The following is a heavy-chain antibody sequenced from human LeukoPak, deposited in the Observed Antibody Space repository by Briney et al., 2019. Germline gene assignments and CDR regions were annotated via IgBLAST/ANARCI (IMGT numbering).Heavy chain of an antibody. CDR1: GLTFSDST. Sequence: GGSLRLTCAASGLTFSDSTMHWVRQASGKGLEWVGRIKRKVDNYATTYAASVKGRFTISRDDSKNTAYLQLHSLKTEDTAVYFCARAAYDSNGYTANHDYWGQGTLVTVSS. CDR2: IKRKVDNYAT. D-gene: IGHD3-22*01. V-gene: IGHV3-73*01. CDR3: ARAAYDSNGYTANHDY. J-gene: IGHJ4*02.